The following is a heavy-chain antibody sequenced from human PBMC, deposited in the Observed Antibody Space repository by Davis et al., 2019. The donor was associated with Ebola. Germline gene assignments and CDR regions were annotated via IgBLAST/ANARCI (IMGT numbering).Heavy chain of an antibody. Sequence: MPSETLSLTCTVSGGSISSSSYYWGWIRQPPGKGLEWIGSIYYSGSTNYNPSLKSRVTISVDKSKNQFSLKLSSVTAADTAVYYCARQIGYCSGGSCYWFDPWGQGTLVTVSS. CDR2: IYYSGST. J-gene: IGHJ5*02. CDR3: ARQIGYCSGGSCYWFDP. V-gene: IGHV4-39*07. CDR1: GGSISSSSYY. D-gene: IGHD2-15*01.